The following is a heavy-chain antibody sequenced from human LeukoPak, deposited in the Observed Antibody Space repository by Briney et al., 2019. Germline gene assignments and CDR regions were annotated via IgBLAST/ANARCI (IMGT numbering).Heavy chain of an antibody. CDR3: ARDGGYRPYYFDY. J-gene: IGHJ4*02. CDR1: GYTFTSYG. V-gene: IGHV1-18*01. CDR2: ISAYNGNT. D-gene: IGHD3-16*01. Sequence: GASVKVSCKASGYTFTSYGISWVRQAPGQGLEWMGWISAYNGNTNYAQKLQGRVTMTTDTYTSTAYMGLRSLRSDDTAVYYCARDGGYRPYYFDYWGQGTLVTVSS.